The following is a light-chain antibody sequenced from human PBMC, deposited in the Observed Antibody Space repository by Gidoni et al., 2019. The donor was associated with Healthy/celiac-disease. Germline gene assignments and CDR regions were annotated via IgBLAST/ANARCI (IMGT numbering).Light chain of an antibody. Sequence: DIQMTQSPSSLSASVGDRVTITCLASQSISSYLNWYQQKPGKAPKLLIYAASSLQSGVPSRFSGSGSGPDFTLTISSLQPEDFATYYCQQSYSTHWTFGQGTKVEIK. CDR3: QQSYSTHWT. V-gene: IGKV1-39*01. CDR2: AAS. CDR1: QSISSY. J-gene: IGKJ1*01.